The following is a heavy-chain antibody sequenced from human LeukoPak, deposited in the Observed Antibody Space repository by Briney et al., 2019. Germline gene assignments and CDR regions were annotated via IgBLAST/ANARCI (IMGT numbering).Heavy chain of an antibody. D-gene: IGHD6-6*01. Sequence: GGSLRLSCAASGFTFSSYAMSWVRQAPGKGLEWVSAISGSGGSTYHADSVKGRFTISRDNSKNTLYLQMNSLRAEDTAVYYCAKDRKSIAASYYFDYWGQGTLVTVSS. J-gene: IGHJ4*02. CDR1: GFTFSSYA. CDR3: AKDRKSIAASYYFDY. V-gene: IGHV3-23*01. CDR2: ISGSGGST.